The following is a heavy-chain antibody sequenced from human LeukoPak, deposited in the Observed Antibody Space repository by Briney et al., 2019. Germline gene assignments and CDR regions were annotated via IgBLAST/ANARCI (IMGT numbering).Heavy chain of an antibody. CDR1: GFTFSTYG. J-gene: IGHJ4*02. D-gene: IGHD6-6*01. V-gene: IGHV3-30*03. CDR3: TRTGVYGLYYFDY. CDR2: ISYDGSKK. Sequence: GRSLRLSCAASGFTFSTYGMHWVRQAPGKGLEWVALISYDGSKKYYADSVKGRFTISRDNSESTLYLQMYSLGPEDTAVYHCTRTGVYGLYYFDYWGQGTLVTVSS.